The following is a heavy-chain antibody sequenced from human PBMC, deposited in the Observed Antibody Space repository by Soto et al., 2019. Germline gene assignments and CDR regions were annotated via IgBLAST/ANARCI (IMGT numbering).Heavy chain of an antibody. V-gene: IGHV4-61*01. CDR2: VYYSGIP. J-gene: IGHJ4*02. D-gene: IGHD6-13*01. Sequence: QVQLQESGPGLVKPSETLSLTCTVSGGSVSSDNYYWSWIRQPPGKGLEWIGYVYYSGIPNYNPSIKSRVTISVDTSNNQFSLKLSSVTAADTAVYYCARANLAAAGTHYYWGQGTLVTVSS. CDR3: ARANLAAAGTHYY. CDR1: GGSVSSDNYY.